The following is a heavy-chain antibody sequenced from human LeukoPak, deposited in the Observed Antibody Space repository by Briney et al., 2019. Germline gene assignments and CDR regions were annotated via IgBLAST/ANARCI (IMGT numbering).Heavy chain of an antibody. CDR3: TRGSYGDYEY. Sequence: GGSLRLSCAASGFTFSSYGMNWVRQAPGKGLEWVSSIDPSSTYIYYADSVKGRFTISRDNAQNSLYLQMNSLRAEDTAAYYCTRGSYGDYEYWGQGTLVTVSS. CDR1: GFTFSSYG. J-gene: IGHJ4*02. D-gene: IGHD4-17*01. CDR2: IDPSSTYI. V-gene: IGHV3-21*01.